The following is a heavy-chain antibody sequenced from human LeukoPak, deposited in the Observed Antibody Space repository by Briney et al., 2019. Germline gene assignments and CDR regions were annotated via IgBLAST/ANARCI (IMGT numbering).Heavy chain of an antibody. D-gene: IGHD1-26*01. Sequence: ASVKVSCKAAGYRFTNFEITWVRQAPGQGLEWRGWTTPYDDNPEYGKKLQGRATMTTDTSTDTAYLEVSSLRPDDPAVYYCAKVDPPIIAGARGDAFEIWGQGTLVTVSS. CDR3: AKVDPPIIAGARGDAFEI. CDR1: GYRFTNFE. V-gene: IGHV1-18*01. CDR2: TTPYDDNP. J-gene: IGHJ3*02.